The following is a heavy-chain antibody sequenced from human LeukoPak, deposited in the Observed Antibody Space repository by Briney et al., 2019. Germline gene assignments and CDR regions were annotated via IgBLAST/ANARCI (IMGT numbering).Heavy chain of an antibody. Sequence: PGGSLRLSCAASGFTFSSYSMSWVRQAPGKGLEWVSSISSSSSYIYYADSVKGRFTISRDNAKNSLYLQMNSLRAEDTAVYYCAREGALNWFDPWGQGTLVTVSS. CDR2: ISSSSSYI. CDR1: GFTFSSYS. J-gene: IGHJ5*02. CDR3: AREGALNWFDP. V-gene: IGHV3-21*01.